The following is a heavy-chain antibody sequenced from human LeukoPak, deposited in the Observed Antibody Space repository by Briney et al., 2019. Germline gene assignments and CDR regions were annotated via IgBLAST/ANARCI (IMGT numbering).Heavy chain of an antibody. CDR2: INHSGST. CDR1: GGSFSGYY. D-gene: IGHD1-26*01. J-gene: IGHJ1*01. V-gene: IGHV4-34*01. Sequence: SETLSPTCAVYGGSFSGYYWSWIRQPPGKGLEWIGEINHSGSTNYNPSLKSRVTISVDTSKNQFSLKLSSVTAADTAVYYCARGPYYEYFQHWGQGTLVTVSS. CDR3: ARGPYYEYFQH.